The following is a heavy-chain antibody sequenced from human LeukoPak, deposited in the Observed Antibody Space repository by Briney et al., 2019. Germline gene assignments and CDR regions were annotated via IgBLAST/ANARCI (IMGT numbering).Heavy chain of an antibody. J-gene: IGHJ6*02. CDR3: ASFWGSRESDWLRDGVDV. CDR1: GFTFSSYW. V-gene: IGHV3-7*01. Sequence: PGGSLRLSCAASGFTFSSYWISWVRQAPGKGLEWVANIKQDGSEKYYVDSVKGRFTISRDNAKNSLYLQMNSLSAEDTAVYYCASFWGSRESDWLRDGVDVWGPGNTVTVSS. CDR2: IKQDGSEK. D-gene: IGHD2-21*02.